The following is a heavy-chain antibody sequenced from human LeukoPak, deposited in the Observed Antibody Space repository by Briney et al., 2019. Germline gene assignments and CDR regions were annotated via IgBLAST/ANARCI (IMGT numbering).Heavy chain of an antibody. CDR2: ISGSGVTT. V-gene: IGHV3-23*01. CDR1: GFTFNNYA. D-gene: IGHD2-15*01. J-gene: IGHJ4*02. Sequence: GGSLRLSCVASGFTFNNYAMSWVRQAPGKGLEWVSAISGSGVTTHYAASVEGRFSISRDNSKNTLYLQMNSLRAEDTAVYYCARVTIYCSGGSCSEAGDYWGQGTLVTVSS. CDR3: ARVTIYCSGGSCSEAGDY.